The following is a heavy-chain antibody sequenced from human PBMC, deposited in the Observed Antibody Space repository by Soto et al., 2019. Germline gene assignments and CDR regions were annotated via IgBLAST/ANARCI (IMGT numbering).Heavy chain of an antibody. CDR2: ISAYNGNT. CDR1: GYTFTTYG. Sequence: ALVKVSCKASGYTFTTYGTSWVRQAPGQGLEWMGWISAYNGNTNYAQKFQGRVTMTTDTSTNTAYMELRSLRSDDTAVYYCARVYYDSSGYYYVEGAYYYYGMDVWGQGTTVTVSS. V-gene: IGHV1-18*04. D-gene: IGHD3-22*01. J-gene: IGHJ6*02. CDR3: ARVYYDSSGYYYVEGAYYYYGMDV.